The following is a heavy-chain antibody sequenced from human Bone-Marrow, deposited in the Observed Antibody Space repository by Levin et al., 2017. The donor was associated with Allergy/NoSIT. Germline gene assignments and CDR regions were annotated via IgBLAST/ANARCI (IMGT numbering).Heavy chain of an antibody. CDR2: IKSKTDGGTT. J-gene: IGHJ4*02. V-gene: IGHV3-15*07. D-gene: IGHD3-22*01. CDR1: GFTFSNAW. CDR3: TTDYYDSSGYYRDY. Sequence: PGGSLRLSCAASGFTFSNAWMNWVRQAPGKGLEWVGRIKSKTDGGTTDYAAPVKGRFTISRDDSKNTLYLQMNSLKTEDTAVYYCTTDYYDSSGYYRDYWGQGTLVTVSS.